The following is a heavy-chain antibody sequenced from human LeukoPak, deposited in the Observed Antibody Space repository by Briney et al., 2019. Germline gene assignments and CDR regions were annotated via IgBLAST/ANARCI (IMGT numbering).Heavy chain of an antibody. V-gene: IGHV3-30*02. CDR1: GFTFSSYG. Sequence: GGSLRLSCAASGFTFSSYGMHWVRQAPGKGLEWVAFIRYDGSNKYYADSVKGRFTISRDNSKNTLYLQMNSLRAEDTAVYYCAKDLYDFWSGSRYNNWFDPWGQGTLVTVSS. D-gene: IGHD3-3*01. CDR3: AKDLYDFWSGSRYNNWFDP. J-gene: IGHJ5*02. CDR2: IRYDGSNK.